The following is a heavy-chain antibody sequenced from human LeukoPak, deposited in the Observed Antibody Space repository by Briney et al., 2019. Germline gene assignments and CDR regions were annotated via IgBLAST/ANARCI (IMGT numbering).Heavy chain of an antibody. CDR1: GGTFSSYA. V-gene: IGHV1-69*05. J-gene: IGHJ4*02. CDR2: IIPIFGTA. D-gene: IGHD3-16*01. Sequence: GASVKVSCKASGGTFSSYAISWVRQAPGQGLEWMGGIIPIFGTANYAQKFQGRVTITTDESTSTAYMELSSLRSEDTAVYYCARGEVGSWQVPVFYYFDYWGQGTLVTVSS. CDR3: ARGEVGSWQVPVFYYFDY.